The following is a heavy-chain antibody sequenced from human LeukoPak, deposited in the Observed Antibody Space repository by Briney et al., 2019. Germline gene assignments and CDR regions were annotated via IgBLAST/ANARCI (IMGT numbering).Heavy chain of an antibody. CDR1: GFTFSSYA. V-gene: IGHV3-30*04. J-gene: IGHJ4*02. D-gene: IGHD5-18*01. CDR2: ISYDGSNK. CDR3: ARDTAMVNHFDY. Sequence: GGSLRLSCAASGFTFSSYAMHWVRQAPGKGLEWVAVISYDGSNKYYADSVKGRFTISRDNSKNTLYLQMNSLRAEDTAVYYCARDTAMVNHFDYWGQGTLVTVSS.